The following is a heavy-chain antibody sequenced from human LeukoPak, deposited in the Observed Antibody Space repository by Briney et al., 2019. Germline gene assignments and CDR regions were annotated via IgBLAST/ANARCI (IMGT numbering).Heavy chain of an antibody. Sequence: PGGSLRLSCAAFGFSFSNAWMSWVRQAPGKGLEWVGRIKSKSDGGTTDYAAPVKGRFIISRDDSKNTLYLQMNSLKTEDTAVYYCAKERTGGWPFDYWGQGTLVTVSS. CDR2: IKSKSDGGTT. CDR1: GFSFSNAW. J-gene: IGHJ4*02. CDR3: AKERTGGWPFDY. V-gene: IGHV3-15*01. D-gene: IGHD6-19*01.